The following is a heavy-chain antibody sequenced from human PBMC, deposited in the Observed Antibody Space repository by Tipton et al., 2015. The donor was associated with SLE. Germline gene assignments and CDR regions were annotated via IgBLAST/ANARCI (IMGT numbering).Heavy chain of an antibody. CDR2: IVGSDSST. CDR1: GFTFSGYT. Sequence: SLRLSCAASGFTFSGYTMSWVRQAPGKGLEWVSVIVGSDSSTHYADSVKGRFSISRDNSKSTLYLQMNSLRVEDTAIYYCGRGSSSRDYWGQGTLVTVSS. CDR3: GRGSSSRDY. D-gene: IGHD6-6*01. J-gene: IGHJ4*02. V-gene: IGHV3-23*01.